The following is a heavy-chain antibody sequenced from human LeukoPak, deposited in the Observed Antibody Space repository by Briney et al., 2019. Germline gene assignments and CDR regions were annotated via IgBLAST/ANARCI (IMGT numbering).Heavy chain of an antibody. CDR3: ARVRGAVADNWFDP. D-gene: IGHD6-19*01. Sequence: PGGSLRLSCAASGFTFSSYGMSWVRQAPGKGLEWVSYISSSGSTIYYADSVKGRFTISRDNAKNTLYLQMNSLRAEDTAVYYYARVRGAVADNWFDPWGQGTLVTVSS. CDR2: ISSSGSTI. V-gene: IGHV3-48*04. CDR1: GFTFSSYG. J-gene: IGHJ5*02.